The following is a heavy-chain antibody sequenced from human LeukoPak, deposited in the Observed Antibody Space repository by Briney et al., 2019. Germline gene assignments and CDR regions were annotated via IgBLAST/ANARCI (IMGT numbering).Heavy chain of an antibody. J-gene: IGHJ5*02. Sequence: PSETLSLTCTVSGGSVSSTHYWGWIRQPPGKGLEWIGSIYYGGSTYYNASLRSRVTTSVDTSKNQFSLKLSSVTAADTAVYYCARGYCSSTSCYSFDPWGQGTLVTVSS. CDR3: ARGYCSSTSCYSFDP. D-gene: IGHD2-2*01. CDR2: IYYGGST. V-gene: IGHV4-39*07. CDR1: GGSVSSTHY.